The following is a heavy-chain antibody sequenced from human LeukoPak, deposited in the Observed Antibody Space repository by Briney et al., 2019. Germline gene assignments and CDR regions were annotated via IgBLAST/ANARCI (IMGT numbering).Heavy chain of an antibody. CDR1: GGSISSYY. CDR3: ARDRDSSGQRDFDV. Sequence: SETLSLTCTVSGGSISSYYWSWIRQPPGKGLEWIGYIYYSGNTNYNPSLKSRVSISIDTSKNQFSLQLSSVTAADTAVYYCARDRDSSGQRDFDVWGHGTLVTVSA. CDR2: IYYSGNT. D-gene: IGHD3-22*01. V-gene: IGHV4-59*01. J-gene: IGHJ2*01.